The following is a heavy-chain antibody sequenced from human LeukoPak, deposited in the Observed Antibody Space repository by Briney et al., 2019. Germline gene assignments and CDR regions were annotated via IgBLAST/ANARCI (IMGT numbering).Heavy chain of an antibody. Sequence: ASVKVSCKASGYTFTSYVITWVRQAPGQGLEWMGWISTYNGDTKYAQKVQGRVTMTTDTSTSTAYMELRSLSSDDTAVYYCARAYYESSAYRHAVYFDYWGQGTLVTVSS. V-gene: IGHV1-18*01. D-gene: IGHD3-22*01. CDR1: GYTFTSYV. J-gene: IGHJ4*02. CDR3: ARAYYESSAYRHAVYFDY. CDR2: ISTYNGDT.